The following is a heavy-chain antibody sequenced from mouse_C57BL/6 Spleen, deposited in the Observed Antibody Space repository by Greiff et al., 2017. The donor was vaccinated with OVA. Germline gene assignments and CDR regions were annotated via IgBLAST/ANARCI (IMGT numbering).Heavy chain of an antibody. J-gene: IGHJ2*01. CDR2: IDPNSGGT. Sequence: QVQLKQPGAELVKPGASVKLSCKASGYTFTSYWMHWVKQRPGRGLEWIGRIDPNSGGTKYNEKFKSKAALTVDKPSSTAYMQLSSLTSEDSAVYYCARGSSGQFLYYFDYWGQGTTLTVSS. CDR1: GYTFTSYW. CDR3: ARGSSGQFLYYFDY. D-gene: IGHD3-2*02. V-gene: IGHV1-72*01.